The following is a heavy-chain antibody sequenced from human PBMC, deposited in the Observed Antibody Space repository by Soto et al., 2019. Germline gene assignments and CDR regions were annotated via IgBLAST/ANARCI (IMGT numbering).Heavy chain of an antibody. V-gene: IGHV3-23*01. J-gene: IGHJ5*02. CDR1: GFTFSSYA. Sequence: EVQLLESGGGLVQPGGSLRLSCAASGFTFSSYAMSWVRQAPGKGLEWVSAMSGSGASTSYLDSVTGLFTISRDNSKNPRYRQMNGLRAEDTAVDYCAKEAGGNYDDRWLDPWGQGTLVTVAS. CDR2: MSGSGAST. CDR3: AKEAGGNYDDRWLDP. D-gene: IGHD1-26*01.